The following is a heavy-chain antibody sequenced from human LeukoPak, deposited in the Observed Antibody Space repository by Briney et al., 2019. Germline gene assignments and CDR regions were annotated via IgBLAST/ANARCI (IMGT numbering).Heavy chain of an antibody. V-gene: IGHV3-30*04. Sequence: PGRSLRLSCAASGFTFSSYAMHWVRQAPGKGLEWVAVISYDGSNKYYADSVKGRFTISRDNSKNTLYLQMNSLRAEDTAVYYCASGVPPEHWGQGTLVTVSS. J-gene: IGHJ1*01. CDR1: GFTFSSYA. D-gene: IGHD2-2*01. CDR2: ISYDGSNK. CDR3: ASGVPPEH.